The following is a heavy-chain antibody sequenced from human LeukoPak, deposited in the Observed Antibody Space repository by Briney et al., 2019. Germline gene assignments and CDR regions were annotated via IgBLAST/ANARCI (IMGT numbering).Heavy chain of an antibody. CDR1: GFTFRSYS. J-gene: IGHJ4*02. Sequence: GGSLRLSCAAPGFTFRSYSMNWVRQAPGKGLEWVSYITGSSSTIYYADSVKGRFTISRDNAKNSLYLQMNSLRDEDTAVYYCARGSIAMAGTVDYWGQGTLVTVSS. V-gene: IGHV3-48*02. CDR2: ITGSSSTI. CDR3: ARGSIAMAGTVDY. D-gene: IGHD6-19*01.